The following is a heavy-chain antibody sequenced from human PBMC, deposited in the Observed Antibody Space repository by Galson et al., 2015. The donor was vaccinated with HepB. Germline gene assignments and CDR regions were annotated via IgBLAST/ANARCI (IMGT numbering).Heavy chain of an antibody. Sequence: SCKASGYTFTSYYMHWVRQAPGKGLEWVAFIRYDGSNKYYADSVKGRFTISRDNSKNTLYLQMNSLRAEDTAVYYCAKDSRVAVAGIDYWGQGTLVTVSS. CDR1: GYTFTSYY. V-gene: IGHV3-30*02. CDR3: AKDSRVAVAGIDY. CDR2: IRYDGSNK. J-gene: IGHJ4*02. D-gene: IGHD6-19*01.